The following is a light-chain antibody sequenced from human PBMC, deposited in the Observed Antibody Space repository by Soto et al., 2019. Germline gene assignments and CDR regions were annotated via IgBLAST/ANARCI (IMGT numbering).Light chain of an antibody. CDR1: QSVSSSY. V-gene: IGKV3-20*01. CDR2: GAS. J-gene: IGKJ1*01. Sequence: ESVLTQSPGTLSLSPGEKATLSCRASQSVSSSYLAWYQQKPGQAPRLLIYGASSRATGIPDRFSGSGSGTDFTLTVSRLEPEDFAVYYCKQFGRSSWTFGQGTKVDIK. CDR3: KQFGRSSWT.